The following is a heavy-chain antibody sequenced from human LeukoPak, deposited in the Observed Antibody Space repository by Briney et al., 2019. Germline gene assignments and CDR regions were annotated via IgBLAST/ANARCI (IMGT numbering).Heavy chain of an antibody. V-gene: IGHV1-2*02. CDR2: INPNSGGT. Sequence: GASVKVSCKASGYTFTGYYMHWVRPAPGQGLEWMGWINPNSGGTNYAQKFQGRVTMTRDTSISTAYMELSRLRSDDTAVYYCARELGYGDYVDYWGQGTLVTVSS. J-gene: IGHJ4*02. D-gene: IGHD4-17*01. CDR1: GYTFTGYY. CDR3: ARELGYGDYVDY.